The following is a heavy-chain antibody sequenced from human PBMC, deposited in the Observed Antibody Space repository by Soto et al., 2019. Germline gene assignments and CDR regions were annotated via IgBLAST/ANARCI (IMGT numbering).Heavy chain of an antibody. CDR1: GYTFSTYG. CDR3: ARDWKGAEGFDP. CDR2: IGAYNGDT. V-gene: IGHV1-18*01. D-gene: IGHD1-1*01. J-gene: IGHJ2*01. Sequence: GASVKVSCKASGYTFSTYGFTWVRQAPGQGLEWMGWIGAYNGDTNYAQNFRGRVTMTIDTSTTTSYMELRSLTSDDTAMYFCARDWKGAEGFDPWG.